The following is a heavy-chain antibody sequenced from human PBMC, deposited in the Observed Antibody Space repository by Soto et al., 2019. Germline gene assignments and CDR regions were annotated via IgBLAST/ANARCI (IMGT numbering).Heavy chain of an antibody. V-gene: IGHV3-53*01. CDR3: ARHIVGVHRGGYYDAMDV. J-gene: IGHJ6*02. D-gene: IGHD2-2*01. CDR2: IYSGGST. CDR1: GFTVSINY. Sequence: GGSLRLSCAASGFTVSINYMSWVRQAPGKGLEWVSVIYSGGSTYYADSVKGRFTISRDNSKNTLYLQMNSLRDEDTAVYYCARHIVGVHRGGYYDAMDVWGQGTTVTVYS.